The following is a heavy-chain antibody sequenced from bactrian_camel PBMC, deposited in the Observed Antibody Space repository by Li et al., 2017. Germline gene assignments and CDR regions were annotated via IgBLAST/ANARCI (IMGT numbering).Heavy chain of an antibody. V-gene: IGHV3S53*01. Sequence: HVQLVESGGGSVQAGGSLRVSCKNSGFTPHVHCMAWFRQAPGKEREGVASIDSDGKTSYVDAVKGRFTIARDNAKNTLYLQLNSLKTEDTAMYYCTACGTERSWSSSFDNWGQGTQVTVS. CDR3: TACGTERSWSSSFDN. D-gene: IGHD2*01. CDR1: GFTPHVHC. J-gene: IGHJ4*01. CDR2: IDSDGKT.